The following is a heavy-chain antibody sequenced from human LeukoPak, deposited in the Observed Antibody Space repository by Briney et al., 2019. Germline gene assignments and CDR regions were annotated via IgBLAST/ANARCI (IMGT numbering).Heavy chain of an antibody. J-gene: IGHJ5*02. Sequence: GASVKVSCKASGGTFSSYAISWVRQAPGQGLEWMGGIIPIFGTANYAQKFQGRVTITADEPTSTAYMELSSLRAEDTAVYYCARDQQQLVLDWVDPWGQGTLVTVSS. CDR2: IIPIFGTA. CDR3: ARDQQQLVLDWVDP. CDR1: GGTFSSYA. D-gene: IGHD6-13*01. V-gene: IGHV1-69*01.